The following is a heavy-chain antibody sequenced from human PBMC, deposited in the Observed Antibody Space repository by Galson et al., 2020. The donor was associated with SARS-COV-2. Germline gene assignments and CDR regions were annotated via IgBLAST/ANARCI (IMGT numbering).Heavy chain of an antibody. J-gene: IGHJ4*02. V-gene: IGHV3-64*02. D-gene: IGHD2-2*01. CDR1: GFSFPTYI. Sequence: GGSLRLSCAASGFSFPTYIMYWVRQAPGKGLEFVSSITADGATTYSADSVKGRFAISRDNSKSTLSLQLAGLRPEDTALYYCVRGCTSATCYGAPACWGQGTMVIVSS. CDR2: ITADGATT. CDR3: VRGCTSATCYGAPAC.